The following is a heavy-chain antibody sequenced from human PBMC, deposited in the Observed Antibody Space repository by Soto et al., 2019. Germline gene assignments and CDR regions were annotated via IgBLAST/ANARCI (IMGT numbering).Heavy chain of an antibody. J-gene: IGHJ6*02. CDR1: GGTFSSYA. CDR2: IIPIFGTA. CDR3: ARESDYSRGNNDYGLDV. V-gene: IGHV1-69*06. Sequence: GASVKVSCKASGGTFSSYAISWVRQAPGQGLEWMGGIIPIFGTANYAQKFQGRVTITADKSTSTAYMELSSLRREDTALYYCARESDYSRGNNDYGLDVWGQGTTVTVSS. D-gene: IGHD4-17*01.